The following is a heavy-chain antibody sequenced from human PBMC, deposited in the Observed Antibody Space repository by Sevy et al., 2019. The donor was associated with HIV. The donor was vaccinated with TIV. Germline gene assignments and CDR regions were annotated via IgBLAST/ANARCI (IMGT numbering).Heavy chain of an antibody. Sequence: GGCLRLSCAASGFTFSSYAMSWVRQAPGKGLEWISAISGRGGSTYYADSVKDRFTISRDNSKNTLYLQMNSLRAEDTAVYYCAKPYLFRGSSWYPNWFDPWGQGTLVTVSS. D-gene: IGHD6-13*01. CDR2: ISGRGGST. V-gene: IGHV3-23*01. J-gene: IGHJ5*02. CDR3: AKPYLFRGSSWYPNWFDP. CDR1: GFTFSSYA.